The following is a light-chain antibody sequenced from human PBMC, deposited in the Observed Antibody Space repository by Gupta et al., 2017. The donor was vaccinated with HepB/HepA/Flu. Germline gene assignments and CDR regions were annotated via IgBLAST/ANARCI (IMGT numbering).Light chain of an antibody. CDR2: GAS. V-gene: IGKV3-20*01. Sequence: ETVLTQSPGTLSLSPGERATLSCRASQSVGSNFLAWYQQKPGQAPRLLIHGASSRATGIPDRFSGSGSGTDFTLAISRLEPEDFAVYYCQQDGSSPYTFGQGTKLEIK. J-gene: IGKJ2*01. CDR3: QQDGSSPYT. CDR1: QSVGSNF.